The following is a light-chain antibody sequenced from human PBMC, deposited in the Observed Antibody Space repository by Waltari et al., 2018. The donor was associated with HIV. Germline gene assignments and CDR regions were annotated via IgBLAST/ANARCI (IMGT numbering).Light chain of an antibody. CDR2: QDF. CDR3: QAWDSSTTSAV. V-gene: IGLV3-1*01. CDR1: RLGDKY. Sequence: SYELTQPPSVSVSPGQTASITCSGDRLGDKYVSWCQQKPGQSPVLVISQDFRRPSGIPERFSGSNSGNTATLTISGTQAMDEADYYCQAWDSSTTSAVFGGGTKLTVL. J-gene: IGLJ2*01.